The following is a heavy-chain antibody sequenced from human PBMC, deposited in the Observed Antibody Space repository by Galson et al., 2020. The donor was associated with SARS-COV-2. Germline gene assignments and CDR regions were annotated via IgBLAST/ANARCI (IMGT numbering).Heavy chain of an antibody. CDR1: GFTFDNFA. CDR3: AKVNWRLRVEPFDF. J-gene: IGHJ4*02. CDR2: ISEGGGVA. Sequence: GESLKISCEASGFTFDNFAMSWVRQTPGKGLEWVATISEGGGVAYYAHSVKGRFTISRDNSKASLSLHMNNLRADDTALYYCAKVNWRLRVEPFDFWGRGTLVTVSS. D-gene: IGHD1-1*01. V-gene: IGHV3-23*01.